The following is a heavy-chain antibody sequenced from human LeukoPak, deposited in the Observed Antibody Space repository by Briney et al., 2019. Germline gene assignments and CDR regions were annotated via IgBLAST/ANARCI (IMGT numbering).Heavy chain of an antibody. CDR3: AREPETVVVVPAVVSKGY. Sequence: ASVKVSCKASGYTFTSYAMNWVRQAPGQGLEWMGWINPNSGGTNYAQKFQGRVTMTRDTSISTAYMELSRLRSDDTAVYYCAREPETVVVVPAVVSKGYWGQGTLVTVSS. V-gene: IGHV1-2*02. J-gene: IGHJ4*02. CDR2: INPNSGGT. D-gene: IGHD2-2*01. CDR1: GYTFTSYA.